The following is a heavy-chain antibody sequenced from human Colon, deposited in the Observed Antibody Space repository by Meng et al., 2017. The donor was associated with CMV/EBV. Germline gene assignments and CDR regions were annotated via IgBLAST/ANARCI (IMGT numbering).Heavy chain of an antibody. CDR3: ARDLFAPGGNSCFDN. V-gene: IGHV1-18*01. CDR1: GYAFNKHG. J-gene: IGHJ4*02. D-gene: IGHD3-16*01. CDR2: INLWNGDI. Sequence: ASAQVSCKASGYAFNKHGINWVRQAPGRGLEWMGWINLWNGDIKYAQKFQGRGTVSADTSTSTAYMELRSLTSDDTAVYYCARDLFAPGGNSCFDNWGQGTVVTVSS.